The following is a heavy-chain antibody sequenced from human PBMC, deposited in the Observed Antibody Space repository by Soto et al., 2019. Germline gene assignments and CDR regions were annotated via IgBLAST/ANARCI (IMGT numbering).Heavy chain of an antibody. Sequence: PAETLSLTCTVSGGSISSYDWSWIRQPAGKGLEGIGRIYTSGSTNYNPSLKSRGTMSVDTSKNQFSLKLSSVTSADTAVYYCARDLAGDFWSGSNWFDPWGQGTLVTVSS. CDR1: GGSISSYD. CDR3: ARDLAGDFWSGSNWFDP. D-gene: IGHD3-3*01. J-gene: IGHJ5*02. CDR2: IYTSGST. V-gene: IGHV4-4*07.